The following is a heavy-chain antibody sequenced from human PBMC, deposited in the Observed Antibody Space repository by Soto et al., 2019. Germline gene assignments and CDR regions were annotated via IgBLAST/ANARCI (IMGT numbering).Heavy chain of an antibody. Sequence: GGSLRLSCAASGFTFSSYWMSWVRQAPGKGLEWVANIKQDGSEKYYVDSVKGRFTISRDNAKNSLYLQMNSLRAEDTAVYYCARGYGSGSYLSFDIWGQGTMVTVSS. CDR2: IKQDGSEK. V-gene: IGHV3-7*04. J-gene: IGHJ3*02. CDR3: ARGYGSGSYLSFDI. CDR1: GFTFSSYW. D-gene: IGHD3-10*01.